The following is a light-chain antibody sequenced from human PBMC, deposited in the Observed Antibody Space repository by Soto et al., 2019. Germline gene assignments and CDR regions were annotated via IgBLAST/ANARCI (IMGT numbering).Light chain of an antibody. V-gene: IGLV1-40*01. CDR3: QSYDSSLSGYV. CDR2: ANS. J-gene: IGLJ1*01. Sequence: HSVLTQPPSVSGAPGQRVTISCTGSSSNIGAGYDVHWYQQLPGIAPKLLIYANSNRPSGVPDRFSGSKSGTSASLAITGLQAEDEADYYCQSYDSSLSGYVFGTGTKLTVL. CDR1: SSNIGAGYD.